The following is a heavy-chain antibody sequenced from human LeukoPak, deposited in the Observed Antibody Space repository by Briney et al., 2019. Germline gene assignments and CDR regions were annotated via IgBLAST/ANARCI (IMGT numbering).Heavy chain of an antibody. J-gene: IGHJ6*03. D-gene: IGHD3-22*01. CDR3: ASRAPYDSSGYYYYYYMDV. Sequence: ASVKVSCKASGYTFTSYDINWVRQATGQGLEWMGWMNPNRGNTGYAQKFQGRVTMTRNTSISTAYMELSSLRSEDTAVYYCASRAPYDSSGYYYYYYMDVWGKGTTVTVSS. V-gene: IGHV1-8*01. CDR2: MNPNRGNT. CDR1: GYTFTSYD.